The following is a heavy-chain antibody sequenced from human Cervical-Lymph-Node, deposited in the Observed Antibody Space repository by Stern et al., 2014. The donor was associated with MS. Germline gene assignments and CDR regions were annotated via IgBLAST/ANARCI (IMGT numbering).Heavy chain of an antibody. CDR3: ATQIWFDY. CDR2: VSSEGNNK. D-gene: IGHD3-16*01. CDR1: GFNFSHYA. J-gene: IGHJ4*01. V-gene: IGHV3-30-3*01. Sequence: MQLVEFGGGVVQPGRSLRLSCAVSGFNFSHYAMHWVRQAPGKGLEWVAAVSSEGNNKYHADSVKGRFTISRDNSKNTVYLQMNSLRDDDTAVYYCATQIWFDYWGQEPWSPSP.